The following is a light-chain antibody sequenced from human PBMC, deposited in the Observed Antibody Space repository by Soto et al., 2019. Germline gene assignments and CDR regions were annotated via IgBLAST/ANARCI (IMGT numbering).Light chain of an antibody. Sequence: QSALTQPASVSGSPRQSITISCTGTSSDVGGYDFVSWYQHHPGKAPRLMIYDVSHRPSGVSDRFSASKSGNTASLTISGLLAEDEADYYCSSYTSISTYVFGTGTKLTVL. V-gene: IGLV2-14*03. CDR1: SSDVGGYDF. CDR2: DVS. CDR3: SSYTSISTYV. J-gene: IGLJ1*01.